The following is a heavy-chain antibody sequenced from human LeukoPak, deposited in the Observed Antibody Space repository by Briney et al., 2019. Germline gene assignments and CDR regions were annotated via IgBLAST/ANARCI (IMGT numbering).Heavy chain of an antibody. J-gene: IGHJ4*02. CDR1: GFTFSNYA. Sequence: GASLRLSCAASGFTFSNYAMSWVRQAPGKGLEWVSAIVGSGASTYYADSVKGRFTISRDNSKNTLHLQMNSLRAEDTALYYCAKWGDYDVLTGYYDSDYWGQGTLVTVSS. D-gene: IGHD3-9*01. CDR2: IVGSGAST. V-gene: IGHV3-23*01. CDR3: AKWGDYDVLTGYYDSDY.